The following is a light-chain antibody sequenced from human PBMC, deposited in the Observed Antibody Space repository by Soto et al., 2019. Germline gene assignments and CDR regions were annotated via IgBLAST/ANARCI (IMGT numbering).Light chain of an antibody. CDR1: SSDLGGYNY. J-gene: IGLJ1*01. V-gene: IGLV2-8*01. CDR2: EVS. CDR3: SSYAGSNSYV. Sequence: QSALTQPPSASGSPGQSVTISCTGSSSDLGGYNYVSWYQQHPGKAPKLIIYEVSTRPSGVPDRFSASKSGNTASLTVSALQAEDEADYYCSSYAGSNSYVFGTGTKVTVL.